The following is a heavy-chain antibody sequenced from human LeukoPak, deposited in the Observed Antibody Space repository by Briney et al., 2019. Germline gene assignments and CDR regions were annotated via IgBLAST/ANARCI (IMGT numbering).Heavy chain of an antibody. V-gene: IGHV4-34*01. CDR1: GGSFSAFF. CDR3: ARQAGGY. J-gene: IGHJ4*02. CDR2: VGHSGSA. Sequence: SETLSLTCAVSGGSFSAFFWRWIRQPPGKGLEWIGDVGHSGSADYNPSLKSRVTVSVDTSKNQFSLKLRSVTAADTAVYYCARQAGGYWGQGAPVTVSS. D-gene: IGHD3-10*01.